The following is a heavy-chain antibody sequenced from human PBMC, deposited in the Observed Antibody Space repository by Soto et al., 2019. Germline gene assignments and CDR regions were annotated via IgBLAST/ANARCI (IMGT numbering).Heavy chain of an antibody. CDR1: GFTFSSYG. D-gene: IGHD3-3*01. V-gene: IGHV3-33*01. J-gene: IGHJ6*02. CDR3: AREGFWSGPPNYYYYYGMDV. Sequence: PGGSLRLSCAASGFTFSSYGMHWVRQAPGKGLEWVAVIWYDGSNKYYADSVKGRFTISRDNSKNTLYLQMNSLRAEDTAVYYCAREGFWSGPPNYYYYYGMDVWGQGTTVTVSS. CDR2: IWYDGSNK.